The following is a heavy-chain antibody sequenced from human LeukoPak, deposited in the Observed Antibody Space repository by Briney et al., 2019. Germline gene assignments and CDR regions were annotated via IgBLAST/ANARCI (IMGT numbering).Heavy chain of an antibody. D-gene: IGHD3-22*01. CDR2: IYTSGST. J-gene: IGHJ3*01. CDR3: ARDYYDSSV. CDR1: GGSISSGSYY. V-gene: IGHV4-61*02. Sequence: TLSLTCTVSGGSISSGSYYWSWIRQPAGKGLEWIGRIYTSGSTNYNPSLKSRVTISVDTSKNQFSLKLSSVTAADTAVYYCARDYYDSSVWGQGTMVTVSS.